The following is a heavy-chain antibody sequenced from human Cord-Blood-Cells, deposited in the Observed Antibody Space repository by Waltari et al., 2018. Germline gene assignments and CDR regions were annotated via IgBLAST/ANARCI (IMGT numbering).Heavy chain of an antibody. CDR1: GGPFSRYA. J-gene: IGHJ4*02. V-gene: IGHV1-69*12. CDR2: IIPSFGTA. CDR3: ARVDYSGYDPDY. D-gene: IGHD5-12*01. Sequence: QVQLVQSGAEVKKPGSSVKVSCQASGGPFSRYATRRVRQAPGQGLEWMGVIIPSFGTANYAQKFQGRVTITADESTSTAYMELSSLRSEDTAVYYCARVDYSGYDPDYWGQGTLVTVSS.